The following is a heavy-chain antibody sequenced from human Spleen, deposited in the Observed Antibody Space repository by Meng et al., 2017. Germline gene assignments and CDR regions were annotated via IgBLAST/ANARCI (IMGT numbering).Heavy chain of an antibody. D-gene: IGHD6-19*01. CDR2: IIPLFGRA. J-gene: IGHJ4*02. Sequence: QVQLVQSGAEVKKPGFSVKVSCKTSGDTFISHAISWVRQAPGQGLEWMGDIIPLFGRANYAQKFQGRVTITADKSTHTAYMELGSLRYEDTAVYFCARAPTEQWSNFDSWGQGTLVTVSS. CDR1: GDTFISHA. CDR3: ARAPTEQWSNFDS. V-gene: IGHV1-69*06.